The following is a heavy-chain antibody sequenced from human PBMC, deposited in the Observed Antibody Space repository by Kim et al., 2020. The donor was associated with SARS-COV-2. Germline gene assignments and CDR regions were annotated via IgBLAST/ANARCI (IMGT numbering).Heavy chain of an antibody. CDR3: ARQDSDSSGWLPLPALDH. J-gene: IGHJ4*02. CDR1: GYTFTGYY. Sequence: ASVKVSCKASGYTFTGYYMHWVRQAPGQGLEWMGWINPNSGGTNYAQKFQGRVTMTRDTSISTAYMELSRLRSDDTAVYYCARQDSDSSGWLPLPALDHRGQGTVHTVS. D-gene: IGHD6-19*01. V-gene: IGHV1-2*02. CDR2: INPNSGGT.